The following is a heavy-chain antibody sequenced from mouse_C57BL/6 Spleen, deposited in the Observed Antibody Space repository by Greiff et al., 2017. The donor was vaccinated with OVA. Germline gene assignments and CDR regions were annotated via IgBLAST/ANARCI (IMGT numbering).Heavy chain of an antibody. J-gene: IGHJ4*01. CDR2: ISYDGSN. CDR3: AREDSSDAMDY. CDR1: GYSITSGYY. Sequence: ESGPGLVKPSQSLSLTCSVTGYSITSGYYWNWIRQFPGNKLEWMGYISYDGSNNYNPSLKNRISITRDTSKNQFFLKLNSVTTEDTATYYCAREDSSDAMDYWGQGTSVTVSS. D-gene: IGHD3-2*02. V-gene: IGHV3-6*01.